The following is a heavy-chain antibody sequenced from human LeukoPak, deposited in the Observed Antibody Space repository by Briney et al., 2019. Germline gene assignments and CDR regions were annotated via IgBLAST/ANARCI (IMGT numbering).Heavy chain of an antibody. D-gene: IGHD1-26*01. J-gene: IGHJ6*02. CDR3: ARDLRLWDIVGATTQGTYYYYGMDV. CDR1: GYTFTGYY. CDR2: INPNSGGT. V-gene: IGHV1-2*04. Sequence: ASVKVSCKASGYTFTGYYMHWVRQAPGQGLEWMGWINPNSGGTNYAQKFQGWVTMTRDMSISTAYMELSRLRSDDTAVYYCARDLRLWDIVGATTQGTYYYYGMDVWGQGTTVTVSS.